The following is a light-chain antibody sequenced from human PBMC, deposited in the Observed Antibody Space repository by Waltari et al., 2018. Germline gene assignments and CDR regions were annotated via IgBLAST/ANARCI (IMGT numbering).Light chain of an antibody. J-gene: IGLJ1*01. CDR2: RND. Sequence: QSVLTQPPSASGTPGQRVTISCSGSSSNIGSNHVYWYQQLPGMAPTLLIYRNDQRPSGVPDRVSGSKSGSSASLAISGLRSEDGADDDCGAWDDSLSGHYVFGTGTKVTVL. V-gene: IGLV1-47*01. CDR1: SSNIGSNH. CDR3: GAWDDSLSGHYV.